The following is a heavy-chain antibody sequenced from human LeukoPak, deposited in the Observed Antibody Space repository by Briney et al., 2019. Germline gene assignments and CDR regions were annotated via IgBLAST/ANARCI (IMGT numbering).Heavy chain of an antibody. CDR1: GYRFTDYC. D-gene: IGHD4-17*01. CDR3: ALSWWPSVTNDAYAV. Sequence: ASVTVSCKASGYRFTDYCLHWVRQAPGQGPERMGWINPKSGGTKYAQKFQGGVTMTRDTSINTAYLDLSSLRPDDTALYYCALSWWPSVTNDAYAVWGQGTMVSVSS. J-gene: IGHJ3*01. V-gene: IGHV1-2*02. CDR2: INPKSGGT.